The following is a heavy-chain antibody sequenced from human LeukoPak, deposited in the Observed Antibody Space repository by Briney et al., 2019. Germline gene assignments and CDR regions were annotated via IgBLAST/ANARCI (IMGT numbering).Heavy chain of an antibody. J-gene: IGHJ4*02. D-gene: IGHD6-19*01. CDR1: GYTFTSYG. Sequence: ASVTVSCKTSGYTFTSYGLYWVRQAPGQGLEWMGWISGYNAETNYARKFQGRVTMTTDTSTTTAYMELTSLTSDDTALYYCAREGDSAGWYRPAFRLLDYWGQGTMVTVSS. CDR3: AREGDSAGWYRPAFRLLDY. V-gene: IGHV1-18*01. CDR2: ISGYNAET.